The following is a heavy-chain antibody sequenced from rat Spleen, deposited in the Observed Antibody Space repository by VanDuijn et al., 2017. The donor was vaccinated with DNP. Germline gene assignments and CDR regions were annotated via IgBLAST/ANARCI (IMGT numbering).Heavy chain of an antibody. CDR1: GFTFSNYD. Sequence: EVQLVESGGGLVQPGRSMKLSCAASGFTFSNYDMAWVRQAPTKGLEWVASITPSGGNTYYRDSVKGRFTISRDNAKSTLYLQMDSLRSEDTATYYCTTETRDYWGQGVMVTVSS. CDR3: TTETRDY. J-gene: IGHJ2*01. CDR2: ITPSGGNT. V-gene: IGHV5-25*01. D-gene: IGHD1-10*01.